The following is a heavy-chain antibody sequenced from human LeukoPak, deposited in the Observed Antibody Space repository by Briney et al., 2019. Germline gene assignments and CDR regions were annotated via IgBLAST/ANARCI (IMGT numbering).Heavy chain of an antibody. J-gene: IGHJ6*03. V-gene: IGHV4-38-2*02. CDR2: IYHSGST. CDR1: GYSISSGYY. D-gene: IGHD3-9*01. Sequence: PSETLSLTCTVSGYSISSGYYWGWIRQPPGKGLEWTGSIYHSGSTYYNPSLKSRVTISVDTSKNQFSLKLSSVTAADTAVYYCARSAYYYILTGPPRRYYYYYMDVWGKGTTVTISS. CDR3: ARSAYYYILTGPPRRYYYYYMDV.